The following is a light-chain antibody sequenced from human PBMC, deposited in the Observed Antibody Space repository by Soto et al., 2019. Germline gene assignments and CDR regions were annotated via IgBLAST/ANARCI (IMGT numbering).Light chain of an antibody. CDR2: ANN. J-gene: IGLJ2*01. CDR3: QSYDSSLNSRV. V-gene: IGLV1-40*01. CDR1: SSNVGAGYD. Sequence: QSVLTQPPSVSGAPGQRVTMSCTGSSSNVGAGYDVHWYQHLPGTAPKLLIYANNNRPSGVPDRFSGSKSGTSASLAISGLQAEDEEDYYCQSYDSSLNSRVFGGGTKLTVL.